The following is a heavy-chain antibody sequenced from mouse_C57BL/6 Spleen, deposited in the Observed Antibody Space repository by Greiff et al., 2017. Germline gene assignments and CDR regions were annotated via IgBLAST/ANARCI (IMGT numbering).Heavy chain of an antibody. J-gene: IGHJ3*01. CDR3: ARGGSTMAFAY. CDR1: GYTFTSYW. D-gene: IGHD2-1*01. Sequence: QVQLQQPGAELVRPGSSVKLSCKASGYTFTSYWMHWVKQRPIQGLEWIGNIYPSDSETHYNQKFKDKATLTVDKSSSTAYMQLSSLTSEDSAVYCCARGGSTMAFAYWGQGTLVTVSA. CDR2: IYPSDSET. V-gene: IGHV1-52*01.